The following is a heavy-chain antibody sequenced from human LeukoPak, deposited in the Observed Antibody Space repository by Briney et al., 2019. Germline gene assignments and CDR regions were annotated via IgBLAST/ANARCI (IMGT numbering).Heavy chain of an antibody. CDR2: ISSSGTYI. D-gene: IGHD5-24*01. Sequence: GGSLRLSCAASGFTFSTYSMNWVRQAPGRGLEWVSSISSSGTYIYYADSMRGRFTISRDNSKNSLYLQTNSLRAEDTAVYYCASSFPRRGDYISNYFDYWGQGTLVTVSS. CDR1: GFTFSTYS. V-gene: IGHV3-21*01. CDR3: ASSFPRRGDYISNYFDY. J-gene: IGHJ4*02.